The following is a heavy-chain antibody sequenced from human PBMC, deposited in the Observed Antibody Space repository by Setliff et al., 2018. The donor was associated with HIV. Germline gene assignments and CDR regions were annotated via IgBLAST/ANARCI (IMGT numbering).Heavy chain of an antibody. CDR1: GGSFSGYY. CDR2: INHSGST. Sequence: KSSETLSLTCAVYGGSFSGYYWSWIRQPPGKGLEWIGEINHSGSTNYNPSLKSRVTISVDTSKNQFSLKLSSVIAADTAVYYCARIFGDQGYYYGMDVWGQGTTVTVS. V-gene: IGHV4-34*01. D-gene: IGHD3-3*01. CDR3: ARIFGDQGYYYGMDV. J-gene: IGHJ6*02.